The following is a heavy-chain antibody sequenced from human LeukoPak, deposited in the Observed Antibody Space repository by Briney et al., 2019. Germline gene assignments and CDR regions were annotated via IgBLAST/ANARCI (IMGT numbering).Heavy chain of an antibody. J-gene: IGHJ4*02. D-gene: IGHD3-22*01. CDR2: IYSGGST. CDR1: GFTVSSNY. CDR3: AKRPDRSYYDRTGYYYFDY. V-gene: IGHV3-53*01. Sequence: GGSLRLPCAASGFTVSSNYMSWVRQAPGKGLEWVSVIYSGGSTSYADSVKGRFTISRDNSKNTLYLQMNSLRAEDTAVYYCAKRPDRSYYDRTGYYYFDYWGQGTLVTVSS.